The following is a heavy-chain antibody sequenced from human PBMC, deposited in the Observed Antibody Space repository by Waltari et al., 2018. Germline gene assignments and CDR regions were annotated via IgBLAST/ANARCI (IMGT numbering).Heavy chain of an antibody. D-gene: IGHD5-18*01. V-gene: IGHV3-74*01. Sequence: EVQLVASGGGLVQPGGSLRLPCEASGFPFSSYWMPWVGQTPGKGLVWVARISSDGNTTTYADSVKGRFTISRDNAKNTLYLQMNSLRAEDTALYYCARVEYTYGPYCFDSWGQGTPVTVSS. CDR3: ARVEYTYGPYCFDS. CDR2: ISSDGNTT. CDR1: GFPFSSYW. J-gene: IGHJ4*02.